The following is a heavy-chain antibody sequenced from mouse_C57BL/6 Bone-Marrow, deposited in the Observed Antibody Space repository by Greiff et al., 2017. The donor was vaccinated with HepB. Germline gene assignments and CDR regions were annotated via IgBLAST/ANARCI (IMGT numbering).Heavy chain of an antibody. D-gene: IGHD1-1*01. CDR1: GFTFSDYG. Sequence: DVHLVESGGGLVKPGGSLKLSCAASGFTFSDYGMHWVRQAPEKGLEWVAYISSGSSTIYYADTVKGRFTISRDNAKNILFLQMTSLRSEDTAMYYCAGCTTVVAHYYAMGYWGQGTSVTVSS. V-gene: IGHV5-17*01. CDR3: AGCTTVVAHYYAMGY. J-gene: IGHJ4*01. CDR2: ISSGSSTI.